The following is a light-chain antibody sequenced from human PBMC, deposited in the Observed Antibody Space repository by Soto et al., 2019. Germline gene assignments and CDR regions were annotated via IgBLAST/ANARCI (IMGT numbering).Light chain of an antibody. CDR2: GAS. V-gene: IGKV3-20*01. J-gene: IGKJ4*01. Sequence: EIVLTQFPGALSLSPGERVTLSCRASQTVSNTYLAWYQQKSGQAPKFLIYGASNRATGIPDRFSGCVSGTDFTLTISQLESEDVAVYYCQQYGAVPPTVGGGTKVEIK. CDR3: QQYGAVPPT. CDR1: QTVSNTY.